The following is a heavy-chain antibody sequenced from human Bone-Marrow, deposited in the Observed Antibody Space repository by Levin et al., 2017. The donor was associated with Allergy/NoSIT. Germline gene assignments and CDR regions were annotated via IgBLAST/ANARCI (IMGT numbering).Heavy chain of an antibody. CDR3: TRKGASATLYVFDY. CDR2: IYHGGST. J-gene: IGHJ4*02. D-gene: IGHD5/OR15-5a*01. CDR1: GDSISSNYW. Sequence: PSETLSLTCTVSGDSISSNYWWSWVRQTPGKGPALIGEIYHGGSTNYNPSLKSRVTISIDKSKNQFSLHLTSVTAADTAVYYWTRKGASATLYVFDYWGQGTLVTVSS. V-gene: IGHV4-4*02.